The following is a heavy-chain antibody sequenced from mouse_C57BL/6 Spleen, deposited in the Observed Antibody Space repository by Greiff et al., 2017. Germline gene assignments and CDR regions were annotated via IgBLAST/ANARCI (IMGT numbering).Heavy chain of an antibody. V-gene: IGHV1-64*01. CDR2: IHPNSGST. J-gene: IGHJ3*01. Sequence: QVQLQQPGAELVKPGASVKLSCKASGYTFTSYWMHWVKQRPGQGLEWIGMIHPNSGSTNYNEKFKSKATLTVDKSSSTAYMQLSSLTYEDSAVYYCASYYSNFGGFAYWGQGTLVTVSA. CDR1: GYTFTSYW. CDR3: ASYYSNFGGFAY. D-gene: IGHD2-5*01.